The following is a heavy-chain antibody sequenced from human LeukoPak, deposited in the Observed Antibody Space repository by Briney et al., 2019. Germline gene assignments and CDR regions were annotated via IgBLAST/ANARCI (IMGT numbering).Heavy chain of an antibody. V-gene: IGHV3-9*01. CDR3: ARDYGPRWFFDI. CDR2: ISWNSGSI. D-gene: IGHD3-10*01. Sequence: GGSLRLSCAASGFTFDDYAMHWVRQAPGKGLEWVSGISWNSGSIGYVDSVKGRFTISRDNAKNSLYLQMNSLRAEDTAVYYCARDYGPRWFFDIWGQGTMVTVSS. J-gene: IGHJ3*02. CDR1: GFTFDDYA.